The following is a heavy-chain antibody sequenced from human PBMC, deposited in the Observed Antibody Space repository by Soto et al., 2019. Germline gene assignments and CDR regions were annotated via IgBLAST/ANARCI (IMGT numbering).Heavy chain of an antibody. V-gene: IGHV6-1*01. D-gene: IGHD2-2*02. CDR2: TYYRSKWYN. CDR1: GDSVPSNSAA. J-gene: IGHJ6*02. CDR3: ARGVYCSSTSCYRRYYYYYGMDV. Sequence: SQTLSLTCAISGDSVPSNSAAWNWIRQSPSRGLEWLGRTYYRSKWYNDYAVSVKSRITINPDTSKNQFSLQLNSLTPEDTAVYYCARGVYCSSTSCYRRYYYYYGMDVWGQGTTVTVSS.